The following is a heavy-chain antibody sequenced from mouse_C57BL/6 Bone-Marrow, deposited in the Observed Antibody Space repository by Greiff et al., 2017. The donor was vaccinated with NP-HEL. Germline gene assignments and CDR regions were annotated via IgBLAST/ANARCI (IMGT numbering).Heavy chain of an antibody. V-gene: IGHV1-54*01. CDR2: INPGSGGT. CDR3: ASGGDGYYLY. Sequence: VQLQQSGAELVRPGTSVKVSCKASGYAFTNYLIEWVKQRPGQGLEWIGVINPGSGGTNYNEKFKGKATLTADKSSSTAYMQLSSLTSEDSAVYFSASGGDGYYLYWGQGTTLTVSS. CDR1: GYAFTNYL. J-gene: IGHJ2*01. D-gene: IGHD2-3*01.